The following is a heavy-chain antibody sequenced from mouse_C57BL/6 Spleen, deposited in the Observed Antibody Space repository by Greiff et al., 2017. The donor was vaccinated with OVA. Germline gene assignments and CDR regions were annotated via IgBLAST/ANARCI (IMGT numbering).Heavy chain of an antibody. CDR3: AELDDGCYLFAY. CDR1: GYTFTSYW. D-gene: IGHD2-3*01. J-gene: IGHJ3*01. Sequence: QVQLQQPGAELVKPGASVKLSCKASGYTFTSYWMHWVKQRPGRGLEWIGSIDPNSGGTKYNEKFKSKATLTVDKSSSTAYMQLSSLTSEDSAVYYCAELDDGCYLFAYWGQGTPVTVSA. V-gene: IGHV1-72*01. CDR2: IDPNSGGT.